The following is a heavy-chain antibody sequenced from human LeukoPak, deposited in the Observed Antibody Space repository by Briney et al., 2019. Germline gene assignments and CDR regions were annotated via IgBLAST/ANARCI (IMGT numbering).Heavy chain of an antibody. D-gene: IGHD2-2*01. J-gene: IGHJ6*03. CDR3: ARVRIIVVVPAARYYMDV. CDR1: GGSITSGDYY. CDR2: IYYSGST. Sequence: SQTLSLTCTVSGGSITSGDYYWRWIRQPPGKGLEWIGYIYYSGSTYYNPSLKSRVTISVDTSKNQFSLKLSSVTAADTAVYYCARVRIIVVVPAARYYMDVCGKGTTVTVSS. V-gene: IGHV4-30-4*08.